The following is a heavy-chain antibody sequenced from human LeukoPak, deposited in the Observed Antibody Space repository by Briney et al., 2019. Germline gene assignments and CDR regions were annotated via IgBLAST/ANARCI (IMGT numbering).Heavy chain of an antibody. CDR3: ARIDRAVAGTIDY. Sequence: SQTLSLTCTVSGGSISSYFWSWIRQPPGKGLEWIGYIYYSGSTNYNPSLKSRVTMSVDTSKNQFSLKLSSVTAADTAVYYCARIDRAVAGTIDYWGQGTLVTVSS. CDR1: GGSISSYF. V-gene: IGHV4-59*08. CDR2: IYYSGST. D-gene: IGHD6-19*01. J-gene: IGHJ4*02.